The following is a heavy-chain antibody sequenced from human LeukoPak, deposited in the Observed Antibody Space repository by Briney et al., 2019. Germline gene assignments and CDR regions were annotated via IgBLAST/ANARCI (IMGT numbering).Heavy chain of an antibody. J-gene: IGHJ3*02. Sequence: PSQTLSLTCTVSGGSISSGSYYWSWIRQPAGKGLEWIGRIYTSGSTNYNPSLKSRVTISVDTSKNQFSLKLSSVTAADTAVYYCARDHGKMATRAFDIWGQGTMVTVSS. D-gene: IGHD5-24*01. CDR3: ARDHGKMATRAFDI. CDR1: GGSISSGSYY. CDR2: IYTSGST. V-gene: IGHV4-61*02.